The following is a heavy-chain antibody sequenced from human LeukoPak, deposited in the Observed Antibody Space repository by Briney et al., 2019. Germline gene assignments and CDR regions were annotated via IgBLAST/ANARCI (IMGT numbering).Heavy chain of an antibody. CDR1: GYTFTSYA. CDR3: ARGDDSSGYAY. Sequence: GASVKVSCKASGYTFTSYAMHWVRQAPGQRLEWMGWINPNSGGTNYAQKFQGRVTMTRDTSISTAYMELSRLRSDDTAVYYCARGDDSSGYAYWGQGTLVTVSS. CDR2: INPNSGGT. D-gene: IGHD3-22*01. V-gene: IGHV1-2*02. J-gene: IGHJ4*02.